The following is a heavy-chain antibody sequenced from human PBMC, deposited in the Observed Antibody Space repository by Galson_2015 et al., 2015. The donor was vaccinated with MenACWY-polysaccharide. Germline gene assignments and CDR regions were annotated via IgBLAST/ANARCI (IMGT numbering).Heavy chain of an antibody. CDR1: GLIFSTYS. CDR2: ISTNGGST. CDR3: ARGLYTTNSGGFDP. D-gene: IGHD3-16*01. V-gene: IGHV3-64*01. Sequence: SLRLSCAASGLIFSTYSMHWVRQAPGKGLEYVSTISTNGGSTFYANSVKGRFTISRDNSKNTLCLQMGSLRPEDMAVYYCARGLYTTNSGGFDPWGQGTLVTVSS. J-gene: IGHJ5*02.